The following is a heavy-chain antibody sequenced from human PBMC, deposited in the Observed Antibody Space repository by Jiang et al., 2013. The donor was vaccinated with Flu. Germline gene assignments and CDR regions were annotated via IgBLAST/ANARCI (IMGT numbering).Heavy chain of an antibody. CDR1: GFTFNDHY. J-gene: IGHJ6*03. D-gene: IGHD6-6*01. Sequence: VQLVESGGGLVQPGGSLRLSCVASGFTFNDHYMDWVRQAPGKGLEWVGRTRNRAKGYTTEYAASVKGRFIVSRDDSKNSLYLQMNSLKTEDAAVYYCARGTAYSRSSSGAPHFYMDVWGKGTTVTVSS. V-gene: IGHV3-72*01. CDR2: TRNRAKGYTT. CDR3: ARGTAYSRSSSGAPHFYMDV.